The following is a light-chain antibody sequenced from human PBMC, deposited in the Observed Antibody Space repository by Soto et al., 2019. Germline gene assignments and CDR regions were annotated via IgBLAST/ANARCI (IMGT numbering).Light chain of an antibody. V-gene: IGKV3-11*01. CDR2: DAS. CDR1: QSVSRY. J-gene: IGKJ4*01. Sequence: EIVLTQSPATLSLSPGERATLSCRASQSVSRYLAWYQQKPGQAPRLLIYDASNRATGIPARFSGSGSGTGLTLTIRSLEPEDFAVYYCQQRSDWPSTFGGGTKVQIK. CDR3: QQRSDWPST.